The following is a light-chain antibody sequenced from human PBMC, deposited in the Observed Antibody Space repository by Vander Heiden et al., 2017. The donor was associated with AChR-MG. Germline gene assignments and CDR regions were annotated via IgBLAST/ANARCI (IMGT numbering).Light chain of an antibody. CDR1: QPIATW. J-gene: IGKJ2*01. V-gene: IGKV1-12*01. CDR2: GAS. CDR3: QQANSFPPT. Sequence: DIQMTQSPSSVSASVGDRVTITCRASQPIATWLAWYQQKPGNAPKVLIYGASNLQTGVPSRFSGSGSGTDFTLTVNSLQPDDFATYYCQQANSFPPTFGQGTKVEIK.